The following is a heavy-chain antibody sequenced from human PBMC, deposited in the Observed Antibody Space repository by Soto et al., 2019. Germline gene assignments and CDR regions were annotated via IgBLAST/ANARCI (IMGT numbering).Heavy chain of an antibody. CDR2: ISKSGSVI. J-gene: IGHJ6*02. CDR3: GSVYLRFSYGIDF. CDR1: GLTFSSNE. Sequence: EGQLVESGGGLVQPGGSLRLSCGASGLTFSSNEMHWVRQAPGKGLEWLAYISKSGSVIYYADSVKGRFTISRDNAKNFLYLQMNSLRAEDTAVYFCGSVYLRFSYGIDFWGQGTTVTVSS. D-gene: IGHD3-3*01. V-gene: IGHV3-48*03.